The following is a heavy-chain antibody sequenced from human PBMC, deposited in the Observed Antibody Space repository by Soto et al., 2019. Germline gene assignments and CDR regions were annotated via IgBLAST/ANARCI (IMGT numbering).Heavy chain of an antibody. D-gene: IGHD2-15*01. V-gene: IGHV1-24*01. Sequence: ASVKVSCKVSGYTLTELSMHWVRQAPGKGLEWMGGFDPEDGETVYAQKFQGRVTMTEDTSTDTAYMELSSLRSEDTAVYYCARAWDVVLVAARSYYFDYWGDGTLVTVSP. J-gene: IGHJ4*01. CDR3: ARAWDVVLVAARSYYFDY. CDR1: GYTLTELS. CDR2: FDPEDGET.